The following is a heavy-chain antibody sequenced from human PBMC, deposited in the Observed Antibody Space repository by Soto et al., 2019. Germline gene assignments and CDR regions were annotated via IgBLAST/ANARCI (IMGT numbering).Heavy chain of an antibody. J-gene: IGHJ4*02. CDR2: IIPIFGTA. Sequence: QVQLVQSGAEVKKPGSSVKVSCKASGGTFSSYAISWVRQAPGQGLEWMGGIIPIFGTADYAQKFQVRVTITAAEATNTGNMELSSLRSEDTAVYSCASHYDRSGYYYRGLDYWGQGTLVTVSS. D-gene: IGHD3-22*01. CDR1: GGTFSSYA. CDR3: ASHYDRSGYYYRGLDY. V-gene: IGHV1-69*12.